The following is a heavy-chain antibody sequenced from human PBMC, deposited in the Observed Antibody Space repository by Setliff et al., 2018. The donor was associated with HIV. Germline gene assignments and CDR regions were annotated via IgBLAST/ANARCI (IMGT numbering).Heavy chain of an antibody. V-gene: IGHV4-4*02. CDR1: GGSISSGNW. CDR2: IYHSGIT. J-gene: IGHJ6*02. D-gene: IGHD3-3*01. Sequence: SETLSLTCAVSGGSISSGNWWSWVRQPPGKRLEWIGEIYHSGITNYNPSLKSRVTISVDKSKNQFSLKLSSVTAADTAVYYCAGGGPNFWSGYLLYGLDVWGQGIAVTVSS. CDR3: AGGGPNFWSGYLLYGLDV.